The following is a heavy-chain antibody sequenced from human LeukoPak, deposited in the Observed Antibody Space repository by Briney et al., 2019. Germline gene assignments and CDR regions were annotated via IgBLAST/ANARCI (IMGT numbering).Heavy chain of an antibody. Sequence: PGGSLRLSCAASGFTFSSYAMNWVRQAPGKGLGWVSGISGSGGSTYYADSVKGRFTISRDNSKNTLYLQMNSLRAEDTAVYYCAKDRPTVTIYHTHWGQGTLVTVSS. D-gene: IGHD4-17*01. J-gene: IGHJ4*02. CDR2: ISGSGGST. CDR3: AKDRPTVTIYHTH. CDR1: GFTFSSYA. V-gene: IGHV3-23*01.